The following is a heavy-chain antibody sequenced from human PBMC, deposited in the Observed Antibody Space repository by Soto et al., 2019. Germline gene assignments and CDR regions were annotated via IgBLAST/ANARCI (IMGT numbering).Heavy chain of an antibody. V-gene: IGHV4-59*08. J-gene: IGHJ6*02. CDR3: ARHGFGPLHGLVAV. CDR2: INYDGYS. D-gene: IGHD3-10*01. Sequence: QVQLQESGPGLVKPSETLSLTCTVSGGSITNYYCSWFRQPPGKGLEWIGYINYDGYSAYNLSLKSRVTLSMDASKTQFSLMLESVTATDTAVYYCARHGFGPLHGLVAVWGRGTTVIVSS. CDR1: GGSITNYY.